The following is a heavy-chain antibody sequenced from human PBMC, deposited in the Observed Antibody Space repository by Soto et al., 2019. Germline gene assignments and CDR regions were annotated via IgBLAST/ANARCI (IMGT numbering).Heavy chain of an antibody. CDR1: GYTFTSYA. D-gene: IGHD1-26*01. V-gene: IGHV1-3*01. J-gene: IGHJ4*02. Sequence: ASVKVSCKASGYTFTSYAMHWVRQAPGQRLEWMGWINAGTGNTKYSQKFQGRVTITRDTSASTAYMELSSLRSEDTAVYYCARPMYSGSYYNYWGQGTLVTVSS. CDR2: INAGTGNT. CDR3: ARPMYSGSYYNY.